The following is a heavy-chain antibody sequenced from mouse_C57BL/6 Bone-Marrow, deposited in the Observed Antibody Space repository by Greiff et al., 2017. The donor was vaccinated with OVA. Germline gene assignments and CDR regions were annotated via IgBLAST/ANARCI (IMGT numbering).Heavy chain of an antibody. CDR3: ARHGSVWDFDV. D-gene: IGHD2-2*01. V-gene: IGHV5-6*02. J-gene: IGHJ1*03. CDR2: ISSGGSYT. CDR1: GFTFSSYG. Sequence: EVMLVESGGDLVKPGGSLKLSCAASGFTFSSYGMSWVRQTPDKRLEWVATISSGGSYTYYADSVKGRFPISRANAKNTLYLQMSSLQSEDPAMYYCARHGSVWDFDVWGTGTTVTVSS.